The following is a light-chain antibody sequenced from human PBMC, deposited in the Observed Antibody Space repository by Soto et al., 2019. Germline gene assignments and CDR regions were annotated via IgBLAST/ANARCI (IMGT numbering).Light chain of an antibody. Sequence: QSVLTQPPSVSGAPGQRVTIFCTGSSSNIGAGYDVHWYQQLPGTAPKLVIYDNFNRPSGVPDRFSGSKSGTSASLAITGLQAEDEADYYCQSYDTSLSGSVFGGGTKLTVL. CDR2: DNF. CDR3: QSYDTSLSGSV. J-gene: IGLJ3*02. V-gene: IGLV1-40*01. CDR1: SSNIGAGYD.